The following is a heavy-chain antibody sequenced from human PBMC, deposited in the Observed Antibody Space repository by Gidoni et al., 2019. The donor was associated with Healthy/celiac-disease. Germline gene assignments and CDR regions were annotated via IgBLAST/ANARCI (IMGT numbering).Heavy chain of an antibody. V-gene: IGHV4-59*01. Sequence: QVQLQESGPGLVKPSETLSLTCTVSGGSISSYYWSWIRQPPGKGLEWIGYIYYSGSTNYNPSLKSRVTISVDTSKNQFSLKLSSVTAADTAVYYCAGEGRRYYDFWSGYSNEEGNYYYYMDVWGKGTTVTVSS. D-gene: IGHD3-3*01. CDR2: IYYSGST. J-gene: IGHJ6*03. CDR1: GGSISSYY. CDR3: AGEGRRYYDFWSGYSNEEGNYYYYMDV.